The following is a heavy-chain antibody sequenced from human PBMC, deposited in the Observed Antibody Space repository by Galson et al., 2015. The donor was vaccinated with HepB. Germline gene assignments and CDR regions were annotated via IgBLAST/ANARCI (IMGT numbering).Heavy chain of an antibody. Sequence: SLRLSCATSGFIFGRFAMAWVRQAPGKRLEWVSGISGSGTSTSYAGSVKGRFTISRDNSKNTLNIQMRSLRAEDTAVYYCAKYWEGVAFQSWGQGTLVTVSS. CDR3: AKYWEGVAFQS. CDR1: GFIFGRFA. CDR2: ISGSGTST. V-gene: IGHV3-23*01. D-gene: IGHD1-26*01. J-gene: IGHJ1*01.